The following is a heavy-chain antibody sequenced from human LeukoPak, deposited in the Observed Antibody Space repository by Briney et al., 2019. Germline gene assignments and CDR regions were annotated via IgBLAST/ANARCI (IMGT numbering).Heavy chain of an antibody. CDR1: GFTFSSYE. CDR2: ISSSGSTI. CDR3: AKGFIQTTFDY. J-gene: IGHJ4*02. D-gene: IGHD1-14*01. Sequence: GGSLRLSCAASGFTFSSYEMNWVRQAPGKGLEWVSYISSSGSTIYYADSVKGRFTISRDNAKNSLYLQMNSLRAEDTAVYYCAKGFIQTTFDYWGQGTLVTVSS. V-gene: IGHV3-48*03.